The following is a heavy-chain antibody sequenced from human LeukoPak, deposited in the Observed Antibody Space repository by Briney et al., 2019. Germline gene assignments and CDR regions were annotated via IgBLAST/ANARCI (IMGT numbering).Heavy chain of an antibody. D-gene: IGHD2-21*02. V-gene: IGHV3-64D*09. J-gene: IGHJ3*02. CDR3: AKENIVVVTAIRDAFDI. CDR2: VSGDGGTT. CDR1: GFIFRNYA. Sequence: GGSLRLSCSASGFIFRNYAMHWVRQAPGKGLDYVAVVSGDGGTTFYADSVKGRFTISRDNFKNTLYLQMSSLRGEDTAVYYCAKENIVVVTAIRDAFDIWGQGTMVTVSS.